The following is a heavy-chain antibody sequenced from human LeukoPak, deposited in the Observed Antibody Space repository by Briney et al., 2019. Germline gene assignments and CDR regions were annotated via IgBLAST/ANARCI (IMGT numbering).Heavy chain of an antibody. V-gene: IGHV4-39*07. CDR1: GGSMSFSSDY. J-gene: IGHJ3*02. Sequence: PSETLSLTCTFSGGSMSFSSDYWGWIRQPPGKGLEWIGSLYYSGSTYYNPSLKSRVTISVDTSKNQFSLKLSSVTAADTAVYYCARSGYRYGADASEIWGQGTMVTVSS. CDR2: LYYSGST. D-gene: IGHD5-18*01. CDR3: ARSGYRYGADASEI.